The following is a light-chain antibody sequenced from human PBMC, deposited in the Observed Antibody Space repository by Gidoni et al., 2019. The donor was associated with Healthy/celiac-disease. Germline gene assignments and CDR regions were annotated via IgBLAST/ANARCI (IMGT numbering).Light chain of an antibody. CDR2: GAS. CDR1: QSVSSN. Sequence: KLMTQSPATLSVSPGERATLSCRASQSVSSNLAWYQQKPGQAPRLLIYGASTRATGIPARFSGSGSGTEFTLTISSLQSEDFAVYYCQQYNNWPLTFXGXTKVXIK. CDR3: QQYNNWPLT. J-gene: IGKJ4*01. V-gene: IGKV3-15*01.